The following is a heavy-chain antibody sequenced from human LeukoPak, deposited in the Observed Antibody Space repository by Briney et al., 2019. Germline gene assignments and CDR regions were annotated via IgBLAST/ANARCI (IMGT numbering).Heavy chain of an antibody. Sequence: ASVKVSCKASGGSFSSYAISWVRQSPGQGLEWMGGIIPIFGTANYAQKFQGRVTITADESTSTAYMELSSLRSEDTAVYYCARFPLYYCSSTSYDNYSPLRYGMDVWGQGTTVTVSS. J-gene: IGHJ6*02. CDR1: GGSFSSYA. D-gene: IGHD2-2*01. CDR3: ARFPLYYCSSTSYDNYSPLRYGMDV. CDR2: IIPIFGTA. V-gene: IGHV1-69*01.